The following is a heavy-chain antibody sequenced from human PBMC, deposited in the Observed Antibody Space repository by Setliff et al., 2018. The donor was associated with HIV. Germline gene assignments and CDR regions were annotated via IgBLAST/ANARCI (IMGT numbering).Heavy chain of an antibody. CDR2: IKGDGSIT. CDR3: ARDRRSIFGVDTKNWFDP. J-gene: IGHJ5*02. D-gene: IGHD3-3*01. CDR1: GFTFSNYW. V-gene: IGHV3-74*01. Sequence: GGSLRLSCVMSGFTFSNYWMHWVRQVPGKGPVWVAHIKGDGSITNYADSVKGRFTISRDNSKNTLYLQMSSLRAEDTAVYYCARDRRSIFGVDTKNWFDPWGQGTLVTVSS.